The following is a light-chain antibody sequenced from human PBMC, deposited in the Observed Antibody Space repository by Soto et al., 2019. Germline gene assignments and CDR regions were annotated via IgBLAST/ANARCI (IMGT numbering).Light chain of an antibody. J-gene: IGKJ2*03. V-gene: IGKV1-9*01. CDR1: QGISSY. CDR3: QQLNSYAYS. CDR2: AAS. Sequence: DIQLTQSPSFLSASVGDRVTITCRASQGISSYLPWYQQKPGKAPKLLIYAASTLQSGVPSRFSGSGSGTEFTLTISSLQPEDFATYYCQQLNSYAYSFGQGTKLEIK.